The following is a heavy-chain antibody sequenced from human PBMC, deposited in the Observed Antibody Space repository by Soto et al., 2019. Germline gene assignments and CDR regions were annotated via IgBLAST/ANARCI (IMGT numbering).Heavy chain of an antibody. CDR2: ISSSSSYI. CDR1: GFTFSSYS. CDR3: ASPGHYYYYYMDV. Sequence: EVQLVESGGGLVKPGGSLRLSCAASGFTFSSYSMNWVRQAPGKGLEWVSSISSSSSYIYYADSVKGRVTISRENAKNSLYLQMNSLRAEDTAVYYCASPGHYYYYYMDVWGKGTTVTVSS. J-gene: IGHJ6*03. V-gene: IGHV3-21*01.